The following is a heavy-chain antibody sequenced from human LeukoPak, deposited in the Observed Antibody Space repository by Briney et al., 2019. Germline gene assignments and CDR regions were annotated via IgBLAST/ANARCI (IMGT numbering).Heavy chain of an antibody. CDR3: AKTSLGWLDP. CDR1: GFTFSDYW. J-gene: IGHJ5*02. CDR2: IDQDGRDK. D-gene: IGHD7-27*01. V-gene: IGHV3-7*01. Sequence: PGGSLRLSCAASGFTFSDYWMSWVRQAPGKGLEWVATIDQDGRDKFSVDSVKGRFTTSRDNARNSMYLQMKSLRVEDTAVYYCAKTSLGWLDPWGQGALVTVSS.